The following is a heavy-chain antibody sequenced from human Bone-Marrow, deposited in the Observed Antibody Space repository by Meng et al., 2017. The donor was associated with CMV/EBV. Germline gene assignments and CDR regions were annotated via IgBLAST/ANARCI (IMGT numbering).Heavy chain of an antibody. J-gene: IGHJ4*02. CDR3: ARLQAEANY. Sequence: GESLKISCAASGFTFSDYYMSWVRQAPGKGLECVSYISSSSDTTHYADSVTGRFTISRDNAKNSLYLQMDSLRVEDTAVYYCARLQAEANYWGQGTLVTVSS. D-gene: IGHD1-14*01. CDR1: GFTFSDYY. CDR2: ISSSSDTT. V-gene: IGHV3-11*04.